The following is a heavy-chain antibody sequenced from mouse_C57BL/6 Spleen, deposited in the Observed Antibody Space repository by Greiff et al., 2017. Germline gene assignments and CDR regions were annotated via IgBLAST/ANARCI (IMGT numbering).Heavy chain of an antibody. V-gene: IGHV1-72*01. CDR3: ARSRGGEGDWDFDV. CDR1: GYTFTSYW. J-gene: IGHJ1*03. CDR2: IDPNSGGT. Sequence: QVQLQQSGAELVKPGASVKLSCKASGYTFTSYWMHWVKQRPGRGLEWIGRIDPNSGGTKYNEKFKSKTTLTVDKPSSTAYMQLSSQTAEDAAVYYGARSRGGEGDWDFDVWGTGTTVTVSS.